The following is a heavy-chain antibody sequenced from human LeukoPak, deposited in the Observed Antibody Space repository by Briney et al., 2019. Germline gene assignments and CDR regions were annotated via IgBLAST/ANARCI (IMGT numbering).Heavy chain of an antibody. CDR1: GGSFSGYL. J-gene: IGHJ4*02. Sequence: SETLSLTCGVYGGSFSGYLWNWIRQPPGKGLEWIGEINHSGTTKYNPSLKSRVTISIDSYNNQLSLKLSSVTAADTALYYCVLVVVLPTPLNDFWGQGTLVTVSS. CDR3: VLVVVLPTPLNDF. D-gene: IGHD2-15*01. V-gene: IGHV4-34*01. CDR2: INHSGTT.